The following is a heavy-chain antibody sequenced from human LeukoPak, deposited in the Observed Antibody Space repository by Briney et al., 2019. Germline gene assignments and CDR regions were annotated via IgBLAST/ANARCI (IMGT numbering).Heavy chain of an antibody. CDR3: ARGQKYRNGYTVTELGSGYFDY. CDR2: IYHSGST. V-gene: IGHV4-59*12. D-gene: IGHD5-18*01. CDR1: VGPISSYH. Sequence: SETLSLTCTVSVGPISSYHWSWIRQPPGKGLEWVGYIYHSGSTNYNPSLKSRVTISVDTSKNQFSLKLSSVTAADTAVYYCARGQKYRNGYTVTELGSGYFDYWGQGTLVTVSS. J-gene: IGHJ4*02.